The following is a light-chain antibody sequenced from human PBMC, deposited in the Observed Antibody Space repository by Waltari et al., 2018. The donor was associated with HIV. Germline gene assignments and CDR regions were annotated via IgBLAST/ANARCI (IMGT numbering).Light chain of an antibody. Sequence: DLQMTQSPSSLSASVGDRVTITCQASQDISNYLNWYQQKPGQAPKLLIYDASHLEIGVPSRFSGSGSGTDFTFTISSLQSEDIATYYCQEYDNLPMYTFGQGTKVEIK. CDR3: QEYDNLPMYT. V-gene: IGKV1-33*01. CDR2: DAS. J-gene: IGKJ2*01. CDR1: QDISNY.